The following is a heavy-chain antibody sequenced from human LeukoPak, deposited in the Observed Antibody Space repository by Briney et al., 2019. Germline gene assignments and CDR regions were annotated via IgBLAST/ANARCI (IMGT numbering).Heavy chain of an antibody. CDR1: GVSFSAYY. D-gene: IGHD1-26*01. J-gene: IGHJ6*02. V-gene: IGHV4-34*01. Sequence: KPSETLSLTCAVNGVSFSAYYWTWVRQPPGKGLEWVGEISHTGDTNYNPSLKGRVTISLDTSKNQFSLMLSSVTAADTAVYFCARLGATKSHHYYYNLDVWGQGTTVTVSS. CDR3: ARLGATKSHHYYYNLDV. CDR2: ISHTGDT.